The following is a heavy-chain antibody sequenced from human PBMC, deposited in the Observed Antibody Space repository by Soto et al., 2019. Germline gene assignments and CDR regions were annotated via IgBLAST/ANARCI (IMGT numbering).Heavy chain of an antibody. J-gene: IGHJ6*02. CDR1: GFTGSGNY. CDR3: ARDTGNIVGATTSYYYGMDV. D-gene: IGHD1-26*01. CDR2: IYSGGST. Sequence: PGGSLRLSCAASGFTGSGNYMIWVRQAPGKGLEGVSVIYSGGSTYYADSVKGRFTISRDNSKNTLYLQMNSLRAEDTAVYYCARDTGNIVGATTSYYYGMDVWGQGTTVTVSS. V-gene: IGHV3-53*01.